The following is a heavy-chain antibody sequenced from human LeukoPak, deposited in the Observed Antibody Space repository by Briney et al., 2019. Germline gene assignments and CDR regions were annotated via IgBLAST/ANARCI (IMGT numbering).Heavy chain of an antibody. V-gene: IGHV3-11*01. CDR1: GFTFSDYY. CDR2: AGSSGSPM. Sequence: RPGGSLRLSCAASGFTFSDYYVSWIRQAPGKGLEWISYAGSSGSPMNYADSVKGRFTISKDNAKNSLYLQMNSPRAEDTAMYYCARTGFDLWSGYYGARYFFDYWGQGTLVTVSS. J-gene: IGHJ4*02. CDR3: ARTGFDLWSGYYGARYFFDY. D-gene: IGHD3-3*01.